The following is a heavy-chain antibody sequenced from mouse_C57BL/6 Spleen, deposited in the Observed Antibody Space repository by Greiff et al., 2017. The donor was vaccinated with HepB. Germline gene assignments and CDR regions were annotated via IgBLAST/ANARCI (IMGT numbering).Heavy chain of an antibody. V-gene: IGHV1-69*01. D-gene: IGHD2-3*01. CDR2: IDPSDSYT. CDR3: ARLGDGCHY. J-gene: IGHJ3*01. Sequence: QVQLQQPGAELVMPGASVKLSCKASGYTFTSYWMHWVKQRPGQGLEWIGEIDPSDSYTNYNQKFKGKSTLTVDKSSSTAYMQLISLTSEDSAVYYCARLGDGCHYWGQGTLVTVSA. CDR1: GYTFTSYW.